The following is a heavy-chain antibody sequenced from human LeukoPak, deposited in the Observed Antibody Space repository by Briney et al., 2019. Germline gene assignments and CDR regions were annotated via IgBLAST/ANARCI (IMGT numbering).Heavy chain of an antibody. CDR3: ARDYYYYYMDV. CDR1: GGTFSSYA. V-gene: IGHV1-18*01. CDR2: ISAYNGNT. J-gene: IGHJ6*03. Sequence: GASVKVSCKASGGTFSSYAISWVRQAPGQGLEWMGWISAYNGNTNYAQKPQGRGIMTTDKDTNTAYMYERDLRSEDAAVYYCARDYYYYYMDVWGKGTTVSISS.